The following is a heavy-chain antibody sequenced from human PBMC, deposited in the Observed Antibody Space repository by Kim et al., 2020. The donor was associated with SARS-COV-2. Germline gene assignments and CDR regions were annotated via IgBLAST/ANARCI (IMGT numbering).Heavy chain of an antibody. V-gene: IGHV3-74*01. CDR1: GFTFSSYW. CDR2: INSDGSST. J-gene: IGHJ4*02. D-gene: IGHD2-2*01. CDR3: ARAGYCSSTSCYYPGYYFDY. Sequence: GGSLRLSCADSGFTFSSYWMHWVRQARGKGLVWVSRINSDGSSTSYADSVKGRFTISRDNAKNTQYLYLQMNSLRAEDTAVYYCARAGYCSSTSCYYPGYYFDYCGQGTLVTVSS.